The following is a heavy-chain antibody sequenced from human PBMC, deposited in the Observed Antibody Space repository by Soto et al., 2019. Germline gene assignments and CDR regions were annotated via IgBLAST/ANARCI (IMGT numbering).Heavy chain of an antibody. J-gene: IGHJ5*02. Sequence: GGSLRLSCAVSGFTVGNNYMSWVRQAPGKGLEWVSVLYSGGATHYGDSVKGRFTSSKDNSRNTLYLQMNSLGAQDTAVYYCAAAESGSLGPFGHWGQGTLVTVSS. CDR1: GFTVGNNY. CDR3: AAAESGSLGPFGH. D-gene: IGHD5-12*01. V-gene: IGHV3-66*01. CDR2: LYSGGAT.